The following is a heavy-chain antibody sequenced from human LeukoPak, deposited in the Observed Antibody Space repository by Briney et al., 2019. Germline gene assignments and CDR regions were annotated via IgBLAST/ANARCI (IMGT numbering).Heavy chain of an antibody. Sequence: GGSLRLSCAASGFTFSAFWMSWVRQVPGKGLEWVANIKEDETEKYYVDSVKGRFTISRDSAKNSLYLQMNSLRAEDTAVYYCARGGGYCGGDCYSVFPNLDYWGQGTLVTVSS. CDR3: ARGGGYCGGDCYSVFPNLDY. CDR2: IKEDETEK. V-gene: IGHV3-7*01. CDR1: GFTFSAFW. D-gene: IGHD2-21*01. J-gene: IGHJ4*02.